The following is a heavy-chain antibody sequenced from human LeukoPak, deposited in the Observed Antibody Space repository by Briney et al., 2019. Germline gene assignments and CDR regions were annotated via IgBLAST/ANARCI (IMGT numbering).Heavy chain of an antibody. V-gene: IGHV4-59*08. CDR3: ARISRVTTVVTPEFDY. J-gene: IGHJ4*02. CDR1: GGSISTYY. Sequence: SETLSLTCTVSGGSISTYYWSWIRQPPGKGLEWIGYIHYSGSTNYNPFLKSRVTISVDTSENQFSPKLTSVTAADTAVYYCARISRVTTVVTPEFDYWGQGTLVTVSS. D-gene: IGHD4-23*01. CDR2: IHYSGST.